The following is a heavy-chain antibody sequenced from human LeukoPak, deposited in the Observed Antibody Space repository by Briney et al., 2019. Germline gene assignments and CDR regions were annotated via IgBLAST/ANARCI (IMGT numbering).Heavy chain of an antibody. CDR3: ARGLRSDV. Sequence: SETLSLTCAVYGGSFSGYYWSWIRQPPGKGLEWIGEINHSGSTNYNPSLKGRATISVDTSKNQFSLKLSSVTAADTAVYYCARGLRSDVWGKGTTVTVSS. J-gene: IGHJ6*04. D-gene: IGHD4-17*01. CDR2: INHSGST. CDR1: GGSFSGYY. V-gene: IGHV4-34*01.